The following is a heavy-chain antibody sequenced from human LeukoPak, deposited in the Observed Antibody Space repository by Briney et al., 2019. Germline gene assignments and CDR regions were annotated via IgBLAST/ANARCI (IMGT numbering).Heavy chain of an antibody. Sequence: GESLKISCKGSGYSFTSYWIGWVCQMPGKGLEWMGIIYPGDSDTRYSPSFQGQVTMSADKSISTAYLQWSSLKASDTAMYYCARDHNDYVGAFDIWGQGTMVTVSS. J-gene: IGHJ3*02. D-gene: IGHD4-17*01. CDR2: IYPGDSDT. CDR3: ARDHNDYVGAFDI. V-gene: IGHV5-51*01. CDR1: GYSFTSYW.